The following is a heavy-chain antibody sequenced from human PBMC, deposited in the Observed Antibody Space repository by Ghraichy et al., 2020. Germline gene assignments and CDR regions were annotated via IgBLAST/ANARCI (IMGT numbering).Heavy chain of an antibody. D-gene: IGHD7-27*01. V-gene: IGHV4-4*07. CDR3: ARSLLTGDPLFDY. Sequence: SETLSLTCTVSGGSISRYYWSWIRQPAGKGLEWIGRIYTSGSTNYNPSLKSRVTMSVDTSKNQFSLKLSSVTAADTAVYYCARSLLTGDPLFDYWGQGTLVTVSS. CDR1: GGSISRYY. J-gene: IGHJ4*02. CDR2: IYTSGST.